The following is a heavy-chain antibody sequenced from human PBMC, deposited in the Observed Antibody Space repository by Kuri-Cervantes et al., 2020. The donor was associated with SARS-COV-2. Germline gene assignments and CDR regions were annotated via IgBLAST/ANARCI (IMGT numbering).Heavy chain of an antibody. CDR1: GYTFTNND. Sequence: ASVKVSCKASGYTFTNNDVNWLRQASGQGLEWMGWMNPDTGNAGYAQKFQGRVTMTRITSISTAYMELSSLRFEDAAVYYCARVPAAMDAFDIWGQGTMVTDSS. CDR3: ARVPAAMDAFDI. J-gene: IGHJ3*02. D-gene: IGHD2-2*01. CDR2: MNPDTGNA. V-gene: IGHV1-8*02.